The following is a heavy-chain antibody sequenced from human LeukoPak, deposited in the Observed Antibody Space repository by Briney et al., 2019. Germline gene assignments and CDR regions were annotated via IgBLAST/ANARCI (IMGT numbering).Heavy chain of an antibody. J-gene: IGHJ4*02. CDR3: ARGKYIAVAFFDY. Sequence: SETLSLTCAVYGGSFSGYYWSWIRQPPGKGLEWIGEINHSGSTNYNPSLKSRVTISVDTSKNQFSLKLSSVTAADTAVYYCARGKYIAVAFFDYWGQGTLVTASS. CDR2: INHSGST. CDR1: GGSFSGYY. D-gene: IGHD6-19*01. V-gene: IGHV4-34*01.